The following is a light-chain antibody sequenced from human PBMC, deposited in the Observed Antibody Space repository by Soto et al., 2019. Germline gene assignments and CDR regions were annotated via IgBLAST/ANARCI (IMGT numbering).Light chain of an antibody. Sequence: DIPMTQSPSTLSASVGDPVNITCRASDSIRNRLAWYHQKPGKAPKLLIYRASTLESGVPSRFSRGGSGTEFTLTISGLQPDDLGSYYCHQYNSYWTFGQGTKVEIK. CDR2: RAS. J-gene: IGKJ1*01. CDR1: DSIRNR. CDR3: HQYNSYWT. V-gene: IGKV1-5*03.